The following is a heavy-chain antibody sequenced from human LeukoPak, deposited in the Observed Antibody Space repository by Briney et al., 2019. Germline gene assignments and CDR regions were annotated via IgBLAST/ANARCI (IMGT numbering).Heavy chain of an antibody. J-gene: IGHJ4*02. V-gene: IGHV3-7*01. CDR2: IKHDGTEK. CDR1: GVTPSAVV. CDR3: ARCRWLLLAMYSIDY. D-gene: IGHD2-15*01. Sequence: PGWSLRLPCAGSGVTPSAVVIPSGVQAPGKGLEWVANIKHDGTEKYYVDSVKGRFTTSRDNAKNSLYLQMNSLRADDTAVYYCARCRWLLLAMYSIDYWGQGTRVTVSS.